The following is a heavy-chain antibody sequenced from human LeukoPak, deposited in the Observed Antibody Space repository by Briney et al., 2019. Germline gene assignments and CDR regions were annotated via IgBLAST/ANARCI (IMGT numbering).Heavy chain of an antibody. CDR1: GFTFSSYS. CDR2: ISSSSSYT. D-gene: IGHD1-26*01. J-gene: IGHJ6*02. V-gene: IGHV3-21*01. CDR3: ARYSGSYYSLNYYYGMDV. Sequence: GGSLRLSCAASGFTFSSYSMNWVRQAPGKGLEWVSSISSSSSYTYYADSVKGRFTISRDNAKNSLYLQMNSLRAEDTAVYYCARYSGSYYSLNYYYGMDVWGQGTTVTVSS.